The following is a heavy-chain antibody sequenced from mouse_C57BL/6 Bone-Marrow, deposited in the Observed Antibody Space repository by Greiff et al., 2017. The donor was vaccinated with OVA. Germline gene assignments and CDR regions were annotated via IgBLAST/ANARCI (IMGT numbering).Heavy chain of an antibody. CDR3: TRDRSWDLDWYFDV. CDR2: ISSGGDYI. V-gene: IGHV5-9-1*02. J-gene: IGHJ1*03. Sequence: EVKLMESGEGLVKPGGSLKLSCAASGFTFSSYAMSWVRQTPEKRLEWVAYISSGGDYIYYADTVQGRFTISRDNARNTLYLQMSSLKSEDTAMYYCTRDRSWDLDWYFDVWGTGTTVTVSS. CDR1: GFTFSSYA. D-gene: IGHD4-1*01.